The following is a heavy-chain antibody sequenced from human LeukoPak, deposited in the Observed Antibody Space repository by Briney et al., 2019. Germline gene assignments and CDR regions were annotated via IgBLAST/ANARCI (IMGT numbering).Heavy chain of an antibody. CDR2: ISYDGSNK. D-gene: IGHD6-13*01. V-gene: IGHV3-30-3*01. CDR1: GFTFSSYA. Sequence: PGGSLRLSCAASGFTFSSYAMHWVRQAPGKGLEWVAVISYDGSNKYYADSVKGRFTISRDNSKNTLYLQMNSLRPDDTAVYYCARDSRQLALDYWGQGTLVTVSS. CDR3: ARDSRQLALDY. J-gene: IGHJ4*02.